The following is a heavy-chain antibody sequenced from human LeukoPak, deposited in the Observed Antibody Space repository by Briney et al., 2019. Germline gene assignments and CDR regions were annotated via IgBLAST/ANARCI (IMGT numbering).Heavy chain of an antibody. J-gene: IGHJ4*02. Sequence: PGGSLRLSCAVSGFTFSSYGMHWVRQAPGKGLEWVAVIWYDGSNKYYADSVKGRFTISRDNSKNTLYLQMNSLRAEDTAVYYCARPSGYYYDSSGYFDYWGQGTLVTVSS. D-gene: IGHD3-22*01. CDR1: GFTFSSYG. CDR3: ARPSGYYYDSSGYFDY. V-gene: IGHV3-33*01. CDR2: IWYDGSNK.